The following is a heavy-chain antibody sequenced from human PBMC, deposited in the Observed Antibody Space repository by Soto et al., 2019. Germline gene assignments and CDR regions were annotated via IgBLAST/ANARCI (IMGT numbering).Heavy chain of an antibody. J-gene: IGHJ4*02. CDR3: ARVAQYYDSVGYSFYYFDY. D-gene: IGHD3-22*01. CDR1: GASINSADYY. V-gene: IGHV4-30-4*01. Sequence: SETLSLTCTVSGASINSADYYWSWLRQPPGKALEWIGYIYYSGSDYYNPSLRSRVTISIDTSKNQFSLNLMSVTAADRAVYYCARVAQYYDSVGYSFYYFDYWGQGALVTVSS. CDR2: IYYSGSD.